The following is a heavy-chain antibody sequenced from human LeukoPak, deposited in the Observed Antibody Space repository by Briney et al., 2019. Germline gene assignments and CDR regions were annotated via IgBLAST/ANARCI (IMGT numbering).Heavy chain of an antibody. Sequence: PSETLSLTCAVSGYSISSGYYWGWIRQPPGKGLGWIGRIYHSGSTYYNPSLKSRVTISVDTSKNQFSLKLSSVTAADTAVYYCARKQSRDGYNAYSKVPYFDYWGQGTLVTVSS. CDR2: IYHSGST. CDR1: GYSISSGYY. V-gene: IGHV4-38-2*01. CDR3: ARKQSRDGYNAYSKVPYFDY. D-gene: IGHD5-24*01. J-gene: IGHJ4*02.